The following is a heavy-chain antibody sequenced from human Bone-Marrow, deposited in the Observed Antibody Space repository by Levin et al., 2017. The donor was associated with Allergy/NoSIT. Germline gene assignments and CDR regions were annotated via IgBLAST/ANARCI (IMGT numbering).Heavy chain of an antibody. D-gene: IGHD1-26*01. CDR1: GFTFSDHY. J-gene: IGHJ4*02. CDR3: ARDRGGATLLGY. V-gene: IGHV3-72*01. CDR2: TRNKANSYTT. Sequence: GGSLRLSCAASGFTFSDHYMDWVRQAPGKGLEWVGRTRNKANSYTTEYAASVKGRFTISRDDSKNSLYLQMNSLKTEDTAVYYCARDRGGATLLGYWGQGTLVTVSS.